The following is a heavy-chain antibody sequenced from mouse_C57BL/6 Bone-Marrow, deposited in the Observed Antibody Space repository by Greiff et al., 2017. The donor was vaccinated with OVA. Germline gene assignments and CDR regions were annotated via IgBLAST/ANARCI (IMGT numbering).Heavy chain of an antibody. CDR3: ARHEGTGEDDY. V-gene: IGHV5-6*01. CDR2: ISSGGSYT. CDR1: GFTFSSYG. Sequence: EVQLVESGGDLVKPGGSLKLSCAASGFTFSSYGMSWVRQTPDKRLEWVATISSGGSYTYYPESVKGRFTISRDNAKNTLYLQLSSLKSEDAAMYYCARHEGTGEDDYWGQGTTLTVSS. J-gene: IGHJ2*01. D-gene: IGHD2-13*01.